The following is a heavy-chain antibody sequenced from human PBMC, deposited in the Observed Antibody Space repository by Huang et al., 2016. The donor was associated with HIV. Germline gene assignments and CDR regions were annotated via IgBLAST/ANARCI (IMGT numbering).Heavy chain of an antibody. CDR3: ARHREGPVAYYSGWGSHLNYMDV. CDR1: GGSIRSSDFH. Sequence: QLLLQESGPGLVKPSEALALTCAVSGGSIRSSDFHWGWIRQPPGKGLEWIGCIYYKGRTHYSPSLKSRVAIALDTSKNLFFLNLTSMTAADTSVYYCARHREGPVAYYSGWGSHLNYMDVWGRGRTVGVSS. CDR2: IYYKGRT. J-gene: IGHJ6*03. V-gene: IGHV4-39*01. D-gene: IGHD3-10*01.